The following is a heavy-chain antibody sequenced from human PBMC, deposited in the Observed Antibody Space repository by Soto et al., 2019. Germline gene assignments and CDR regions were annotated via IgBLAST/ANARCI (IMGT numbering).Heavy chain of an antibody. CDR1: GGSFSGYY. D-gene: IGHD6-19*01. CDR3: VTRRYISGWLFRDQTRMDV. CDR2: INHSGST. V-gene: IGHV4-34*01. J-gene: IGHJ6*02. Sequence: PSETLSLTCAVYGGSFSGYYWSWIRQPPGKGLEWIGEINHSGSTNYNPSLKSRVTISVDTSKNQFSLKLSSVTAADTAVYYCVTRRYISGWLFRDQTRMDVWGQGTTVTVSS.